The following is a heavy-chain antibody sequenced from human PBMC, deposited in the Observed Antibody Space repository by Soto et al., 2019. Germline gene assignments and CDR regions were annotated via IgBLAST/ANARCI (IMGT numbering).Heavy chain of an antibody. V-gene: IGHV3-23*01. J-gene: IGHJ6*02. CDR1: GITFRSRA. D-gene: IGHD2-21*01. CDR3: TRILWSSRRDALDI. Sequence: EEQLLESGGDLVQPGGSLRLSCVASGITFRSRAMSWVRQAPGEGLEWVSVTTDTDGDRKYADSVRGRFTISRDDSRNTVSLQMNSLGVEDTATYYCTRILWSSRRDALDIWGQGTTVTVSS. CDR2: TTDTDGDR.